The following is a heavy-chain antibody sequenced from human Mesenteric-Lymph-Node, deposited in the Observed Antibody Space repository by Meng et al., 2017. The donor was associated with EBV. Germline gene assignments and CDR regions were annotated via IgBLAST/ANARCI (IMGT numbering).Heavy chain of an antibody. D-gene: IGHD2-2*01. CDR2: TSGYNGNT. CDR3: AREGRVPAAMGFDP. J-gene: IGHJ5*02. V-gene: IGHV1-18*01. Sequence: QIQLLQPGAEVKKPGASVKCSCKASGDSFPSYGISWVRQAPGQGLEWMGWTSGYNGNTNYAQKFQGRVTMTTDTSTSTAYMELRSLRSDDTAVYYCAREGRVPAAMGFDPWGQGTLVTVSS. CDR1: GDSFPSYG.